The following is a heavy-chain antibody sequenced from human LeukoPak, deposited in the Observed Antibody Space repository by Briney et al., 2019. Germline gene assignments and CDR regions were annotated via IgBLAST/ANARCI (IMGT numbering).Heavy chain of an antibody. V-gene: IGHV1-2*02. D-gene: IGHD4-11*01. Sequence: GASVKVSCKASGYTFTGYYMHWVRQAPGQGLEWMGWINPNSGGTNYAQKFQGRVTMTRDTSISTAYMELSRLRSDDPAVYYCARGPYSNTKWFDPWGQGTLVTVSS. CDR3: ARGPYSNTKWFDP. CDR2: INPNSGGT. J-gene: IGHJ5*02. CDR1: GYTFTGYY.